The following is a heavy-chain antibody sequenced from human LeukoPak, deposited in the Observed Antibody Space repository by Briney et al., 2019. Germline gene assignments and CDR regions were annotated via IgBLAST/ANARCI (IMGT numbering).Heavy chain of an antibody. V-gene: IGHV1-46*01. CDR3: ARDLSNRRGFDP. CDR2: INPSGGNT. Sequence: ASVKVSCKASGYTHPRYYRHWVRQAPGQAREWMGIINPSGGNTRYAQKFQGRVTMTKDTSKSTVYMEQGSLRSEDTAVYYCARDLSNRRGFDPWGQGTLVTVSS. J-gene: IGHJ5*02. CDR1: GYTHPRYY. D-gene: IGHD1-14*01.